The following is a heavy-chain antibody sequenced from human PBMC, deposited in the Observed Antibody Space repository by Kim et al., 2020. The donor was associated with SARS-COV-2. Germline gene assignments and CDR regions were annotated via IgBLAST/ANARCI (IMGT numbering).Heavy chain of an antibody. D-gene: IGHD3-10*01. CDR2: ISYDGRNK. Sequence: GGSLRLSCAASGFTFSSCAIHWVRQAPGKGLEWVAVISYDGRNKNYADSVKGRFTISRDNSKNTLYLQMNSLRAEDTALYYCARDPSSRLRGLTYSSYGMDVWGQGTTVTVSS. J-gene: IGHJ6*02. CDR1: GFTFSSCA. V-gene: IGHV3-30-3*01. CDR3: ARDPSSRLRGLTYSSYGMDV.